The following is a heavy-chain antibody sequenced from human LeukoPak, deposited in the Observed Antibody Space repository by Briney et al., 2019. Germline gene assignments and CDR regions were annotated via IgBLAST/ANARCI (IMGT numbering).Heavy chain of an antibody. CDR2: INPSGGST. D-gene: IGHD3-3*01. V-gene: IGHV1-46*01. CDR3: ARDVWYYDFWSGYFREWDYYYGMDV. CDR1: GYTFTSYY. Sequence: GASVKVSCRASGYTFTSYYMHWVRQAPGQGLEWMGIINPSGGSTSYAQKFQGRVTMTRDTSTSTVYMELSSLRSEDTAVYYCARDVWYYDFWSGYFREWDYYYGMDVWGQGTTVTVSS. J-gene: IGHJ6*02.